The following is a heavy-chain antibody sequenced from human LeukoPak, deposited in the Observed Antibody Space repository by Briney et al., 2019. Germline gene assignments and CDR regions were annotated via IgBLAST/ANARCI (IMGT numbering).Heavy chain of an antibody. CDR2: ISDSGGST. CDR3: AKATGTLGN. D-gene: IGHD1-1*01. J-gene: IGHJ4*02. V-gene: IGHV3-23*01. CDR1: GFTFSSYG. Sequence: GGSLRLSCAASGFTFSSYGMSWVRQAPGEGLEWVSAISDSGGSTYYTDSVKGRFTISRDNSKNTLHLQMNSLTAEDTAMYYCAKATGTLGNWGQGTLVTVSS.